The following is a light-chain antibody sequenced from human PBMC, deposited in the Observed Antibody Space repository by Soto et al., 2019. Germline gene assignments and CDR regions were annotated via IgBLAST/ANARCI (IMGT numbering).Light chain of an antibody. CDR3: QQYGDSPLT. J-gene: IGKJ4*01. CDR1: QRVATSY. Sequence: ETVLTQSPGTLSLSPGESAALSCRASQRVATSYLAWYQQKPGQAPRLVIYGTSSRATGIPDRFSGSGSGTDLTLTTTRLEPEDSAVYFCQQYGDSPLTFGGGTKVEIK. V-gene: IGKV3-20*01. CDR2: GTS.